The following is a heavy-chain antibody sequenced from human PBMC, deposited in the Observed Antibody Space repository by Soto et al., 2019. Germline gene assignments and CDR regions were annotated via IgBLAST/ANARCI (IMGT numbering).Heavy chain of an antibody. CDR3: ARDPDLGEYYHYGMDV. D-gene: IGHD7-27*01. CDR2: INPSSGGA. J-gene: IGHJ6*02. Sequence: ASVKVSCKASGYTFTGYYLHWVRQAPGQGLEWMGWINPSSGGANIAQKFQGWVTMTRDTSIDTAYMELTRLRSDDTAVYYCARDPDLGEYYHYGMDVWGQGTPVTVSS. CDR1: GYTFTGYY. V-gene: IGHV1-2*04.